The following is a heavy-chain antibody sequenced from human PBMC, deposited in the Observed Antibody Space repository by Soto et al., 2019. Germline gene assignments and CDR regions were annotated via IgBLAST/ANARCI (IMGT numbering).Heavy chain of an antibody. CDR1: GFTFRNYG. CDR3: AKENQHLVHDY. D-gene: IGHD6-13*01. CDR2: ISHDGSDK. Sequence: SGGSLRLSCAASGFTFRNYGMHWVRQAPGKGLEWVAVISHDGSDKYYADSMKGRFIISRDNSENTLFLNMNSLKPEETAVYYCAKENQHLVHDYWGQGTLVTVSS. V-gene: IGHV3-30*18. J-gene: IGHJ4*02.